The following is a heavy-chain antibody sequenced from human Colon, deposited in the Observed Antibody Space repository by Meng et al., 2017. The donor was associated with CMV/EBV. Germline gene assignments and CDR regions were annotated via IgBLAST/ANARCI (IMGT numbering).Heavy chain of an antibody. CDR1: GFTLGDYE. J-gene: IGHJ6*02. Sequence: GESLKISCVVSGFTLGDYEMNWVRQVPGKGLEWISYINTSGSSKYYARSVNGRFTISRDNAKNSLYLQMSSLRAEDTALYFCARVDWRDYNNYRNYGMDVWGQGTMVTVSS. CDR3: ARVDWRDYNNYRNYGMDV. CDR2: INTSGSSK. V-gene: IGHV3-48*03. D-gene: IGHD4-11*01.